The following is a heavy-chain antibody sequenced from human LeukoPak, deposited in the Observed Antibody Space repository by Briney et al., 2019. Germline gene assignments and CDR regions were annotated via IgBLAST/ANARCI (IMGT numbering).Heavy chain of an antibody. CDR3: AELGITMIGGV. V-gene: IGHV3-48*03. J-gene: IGHJ6*04. Sequence: GGSLRLSCAASGFTFSSYEMNWVRQAPGEGLEWVSYISSSGSTIYYADSVKGRFTISRDNAKNSLYLQMNSLRAEDTAVYYCAELGITMIGGVWGKETTVTISS. CDR1: GFTFSSYE. D-gene: IGHD3-10*02. CDR2: ISSSGSTI.